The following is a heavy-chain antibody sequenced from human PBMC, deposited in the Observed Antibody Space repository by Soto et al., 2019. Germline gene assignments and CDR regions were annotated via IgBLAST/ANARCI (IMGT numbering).Heavy chain of an antibody. D-gene: IGHD2-2*01. J-gene: IGHJ6*03. CDR3: ARLVIVPAAMSDYYMDV. V-gene: IGHV4-39*01. Sequence: QLQMEESGPGLVKPSETLSLSCTVSGVSISKSSYYWGWIRQPPGRGLEWIGSIHSSGSTSYNPSIDNRVTMSVATSKTQFSLRLNSVTAADTAVYYSARLVIVPAAMSDYYMDVWGKGATVTVSS. CDR1: GVSISKSSYY. CDR2: IHSSGST.